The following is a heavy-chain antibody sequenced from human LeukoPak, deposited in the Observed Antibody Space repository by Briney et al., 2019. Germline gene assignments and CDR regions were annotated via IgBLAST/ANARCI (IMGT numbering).Heavy chain of an antibody. Sequence: SQTLSLTCTVSGGSISSSGYYWSWIRQHPGKGLEWIGYIYYSGSTYYNPSLKSRVTISVDTSKNQFSLKLSSVTVADTAVYYCARVGLVDAFDIWGQGTMVTVSS. V-gene: IGHV4-31*03. D-gene: IGHD2-2*01. CDR1: GGSISSSGYY. CDR3: ARVGLVDAFDI. J-gene: IGHJ3*02. CDR2: IYYSGST.